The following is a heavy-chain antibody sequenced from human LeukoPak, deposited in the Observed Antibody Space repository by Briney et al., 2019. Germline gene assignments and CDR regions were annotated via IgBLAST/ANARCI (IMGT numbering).Heavy chain of an antibody. CDR1: GGSISSGSYY. D-gene: IGHD6-19*01. CDR2: IYTSGST. J-gene: IGHJ4*02. CDR3: ASGIAVDLY. Sequence: PSQTLSLTCTVSGGSISSGSYYWSWIRQPAGKGLEWIGRIYTSGSTNYNPSLKSRVTISVDTSKNQFSLKLSSVTAADTAVYYCASGIAVDLYWGQGTLVTVSS. V-gene: IGHV4-61*02.